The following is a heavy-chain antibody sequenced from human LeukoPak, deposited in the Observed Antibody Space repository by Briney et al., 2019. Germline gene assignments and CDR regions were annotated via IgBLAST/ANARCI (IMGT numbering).Heavy chain of an antibody. V-gene: IGHV3-30*03. Sequence: GGSLRLSCAASGFTFSSYEMHWVRQAPGKGLEWVAVISYDGSNKYYADSVKGRFTISRDNSKNTLYLQMNSLRAEDTAVYYCATYYYDSSGSGDSFDIWGQGTMVTVSS. CDR3: ATYYYDSSGSGDSFDI. J-gene: IGHJ3*02. CDR1: GFTFSSYE. CDR2: ISYDGSNK. D-gene: IGHD3-22*01.